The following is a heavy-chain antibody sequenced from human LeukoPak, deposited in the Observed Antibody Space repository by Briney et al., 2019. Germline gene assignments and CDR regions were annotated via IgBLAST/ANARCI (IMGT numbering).Heavy chain of an antibody. V-gene: IGHV4-59*01. CDR1: GGSISSYY. J-gene: IGHJ4*02. CDR2: IYYSGCT. CDR3: ARGAGSHEYYFDY. D-gene: IGHD3-10*01. Sequence: PSETLSLTCTVSGGSISSYYWSWIRQPPGKGLEWIGYIYYSGCTNYDPSLKSRVTISVDTSKNQFSLKLSSVTAADTAVYYCARGAGSHEYYFDYWGQGTLVTVSS.